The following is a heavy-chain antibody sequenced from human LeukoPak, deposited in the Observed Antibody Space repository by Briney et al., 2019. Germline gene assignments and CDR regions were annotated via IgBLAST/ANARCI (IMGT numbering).Heavy chain of an antibody. Sequence: GGSLRLSCAASGFTFSDYAMHWVRQSPGKELEYVSAISSNGRSIHYANSVEGRFTISRDNSQNTLYLQMDSLRAEDMAVYYCARERTPKHYYGSGTYDRYFDHWGQGTLVTVSS. J-gene: IGHJ4*02. D-gene: IGHD3-10*01. V-gene: IGHV3-64*01. CDR2: ISSNGRSI. CDR3: ARERTPKHYYGSGTYDRYFDH. CDR1: GFTFSDYA.